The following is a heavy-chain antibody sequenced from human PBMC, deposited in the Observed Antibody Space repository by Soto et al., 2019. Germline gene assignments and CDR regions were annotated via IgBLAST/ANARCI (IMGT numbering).Heavy chain of an antibody. CDR2: ISGSGGST. Sequence: GVSLSLSCAASGFTFSSYAMSWVRQAPGKGLEWVSAISGSGGSTYYADSVKGRFTISRDNSKNTLYLQMNSLRAEDTAVYYCAKDRVAYYYDSSGFWGQGTLVTVSS. CDR3: AKDRVAYYYDSSGF. V-gene: IGHV3-23*01. D-gene: IGHD3-22*01. J-gene: IGHJ4*02. CDR1: GFTFSSYA.